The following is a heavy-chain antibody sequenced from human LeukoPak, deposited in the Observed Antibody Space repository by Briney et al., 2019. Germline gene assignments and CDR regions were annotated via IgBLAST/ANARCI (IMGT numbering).Heavy chain of an antibody. J-gene: IGHJ4*02. V-gene: IGHV1-18*01. CDR2: ISAYNGHT. D-gene: IGHD3-9*01. CDR3: ARDRPGFFYDILTGYDY. CDR1: VYTFNRYG. Sequence: ASVKVTCKASVYTFNRYGISWVRQPPAQGLEWMGWISAYNGHTKYAQNIQGRVTMTTDPLTSTAYKELRSLRSDDTAVYYFARDRPGFFYDILTGYDYWGQGTLVTVSS.